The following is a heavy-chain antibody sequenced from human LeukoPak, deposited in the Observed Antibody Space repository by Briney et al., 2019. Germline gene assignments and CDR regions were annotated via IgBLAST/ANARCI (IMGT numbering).Heavy chain of an antibody. J-gene: IGHJ6*02. V-gene: IGHV1-18*01. CDR1: VYIYTSYG. CDR3: ARGLIVVPARLYGGSYYYYGMDV. D-gene: IGHD2-2*01. Sequence: SVTVSRMVSVYIYTSYGIRWVRPPPGQGRAWVGLISDCKGNTNYTQKFRGRVTIPTDRHTSTATMALRSLRSDDTAVYYCARGLIVVPARLYGGSYYYYGMDVWGQGTTVTVSS. CDR2: ISDCKGNT.